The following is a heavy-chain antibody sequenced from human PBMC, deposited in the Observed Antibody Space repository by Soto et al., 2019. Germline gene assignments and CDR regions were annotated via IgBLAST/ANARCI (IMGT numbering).Heavy chain of an antibody. V-gene: IGHV4-59*02. CDR3: ARVRHGWTFFDY. CDR2: LYYGGST. D-gene: IGHD6-19*01. J-gene: IGHJ4*02. Sequence: XETLSLTCTVSGGSVSPFFWSWIRQPPGRGLEWIGYLYYGGSTHYSPSLKSRVTISVDTSQNQFSLNLMSVTAADTAIYYCARVRHGWTFFDYWSQGTLVTVSS. CDR1: GGSVSPFF.